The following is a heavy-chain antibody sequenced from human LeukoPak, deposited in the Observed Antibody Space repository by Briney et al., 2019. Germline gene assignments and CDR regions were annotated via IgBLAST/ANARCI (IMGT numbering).Heavy chain of an antibody. V-gene: IGHV4-59*12. CDR3: ARASPRITMIVVSGDAFDI. CDR2: IYYSGST. Sequence: SETLSLTCTVSGGSISSYYWSWIRQPPGKGLEWIGYIYYSGSTNYNPSLKSRVTISVDTSKNQFSLKLSSVTAADTAVYYCARASPRITMIVVSGDAFDIWGQGTMVTVSS. CDR1: GGSISSYY. D-gene: IGHD3-22*01. J-gene: IGHJ3*02.